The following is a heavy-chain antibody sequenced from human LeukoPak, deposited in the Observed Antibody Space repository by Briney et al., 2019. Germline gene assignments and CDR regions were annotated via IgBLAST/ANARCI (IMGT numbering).Heavy chain of an antibody. V-gene: IGHV3-74*01. CDR3: ARVVGATVGDY. Sequence: PGGSLRLSCAASGFTFSIYWMSWVRQGPGKGLVWVSRINSHGTSTNYADSVKGRFTISRDNAKNSLHLQMNSLRAEDTAVYYCARVVGATVGDYWGQGTLVSVSS. CDR2: INSHGTST. D-gene: IGHD1-26*01. CDR1: GFTFSIYW. J-gene: IGHJ4*02.